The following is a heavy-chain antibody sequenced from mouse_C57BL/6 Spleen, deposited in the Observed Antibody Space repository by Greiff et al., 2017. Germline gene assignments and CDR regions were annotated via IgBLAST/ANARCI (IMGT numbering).Heavy chain of an antibody. CDR2: IHPNSGST. CDR3: ARSGDYVYFDY. Sequence: QVQLQQSGAELVKPGASVKLSCKASGYTFTSYWMHWVKQRPGQGLEWIGMIHPNSGSTNYNEKFKSKATLTVDKSSSTAYMQLSSLTSEDSAVYYCARSGDYVYFDYWGQGTTLTVSS. J-gene: IGHJ2*01. D-gene: IGHD2-4*01. V-gene: IGHV1-64*01. CDR1: GYTFTSYW.